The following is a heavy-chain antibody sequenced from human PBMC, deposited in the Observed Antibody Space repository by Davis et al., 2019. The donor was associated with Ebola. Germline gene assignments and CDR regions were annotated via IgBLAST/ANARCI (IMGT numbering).Heavy chain of an antibody. Sequence: MPSETLSLTCAAYGVSFSGYYWNWIRQPPGKGLEWIGEINHSGRTNYNPSLKSRVTMSVDTSKNQFSLRVRSVTAADTAVYYCARGGGYGGYGMDVWGQGTTVTVSS. J-gene: IGHJ6*02. D-gene: IGHD6-25*01. V-gene: IGHV4-34*01. CDR1: GVSFSGYY. CDR3: ARGGGYGGYGMDV. CDR2: INHSGRT.